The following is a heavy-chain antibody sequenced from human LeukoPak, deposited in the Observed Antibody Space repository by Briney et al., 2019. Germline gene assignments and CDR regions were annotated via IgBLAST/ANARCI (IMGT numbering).Heavy chain of an antibody. V-gene: IGHV3-74*01. J-gene: IGHJ4*02. CDR1: GFTFSNYW. CDR2: INTDGSTT. CDR3: AREAGPNYNIWSGYYTGWDY. D-gene: IGHD3-3*01. Sequence: GGSLRLSCAASGFTFSNYWMHWVRHVPGKGLVWVSRINTDGSTTNYADSVKGRFTISRDNAKNTLFLQMNSLRAEDTAVYYCAREAGPNYNIWSGYYTGWDYWGQGTLVTVSS.